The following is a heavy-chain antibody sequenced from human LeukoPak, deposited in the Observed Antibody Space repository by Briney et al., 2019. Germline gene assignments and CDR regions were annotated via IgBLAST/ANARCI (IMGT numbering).Heavy chain of an antibody. V-gene: IGHV4-39*01. CDR3: ANPLNCGGDCYSF. Sequence: SETLSLTCTVSGGSISSSSYYWGWIRQPPGKGLEWIGSIYYSGSTYYNPSLKSRVTISVDTSKNQFSLNLSSVTAAGTAVYYCANPLNCGGDCYSFWGQGTLVTVSS. CDR1: GGSISSSSYY. J-gene: IGHJ4*02. CDR2: IYYSGST. D-gene: IGHD2-21*02.